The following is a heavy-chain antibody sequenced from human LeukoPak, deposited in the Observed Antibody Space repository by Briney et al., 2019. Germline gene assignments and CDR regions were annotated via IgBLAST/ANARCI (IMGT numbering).Heavy chain of an antibody. CDR2: INHSGST. J-gene: IGHJ5*02. Sequence: SETLSLTCTVSGGSISPYYWSWIRQPPGKGLEWIGEINHSGSTNYNPSLKSRVTISVDTSKNQFSLKLSSVTAADTAVYYCARGLGYPGNWFDPWGQGTLVTVSS. CDR1: GGSISPYY. D-gene: IGHD6-13*01. CDR3: ARGLGYPGNWFDP. V-gene: IGHV4-34*01.